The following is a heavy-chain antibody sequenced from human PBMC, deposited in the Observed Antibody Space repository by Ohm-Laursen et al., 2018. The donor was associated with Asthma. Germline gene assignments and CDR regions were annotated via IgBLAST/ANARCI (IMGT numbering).Heavy chain of an antibody. D-gene: IGHD3-3*01. J-gene: IGHJ4*02. CDR1: GDSISSGNNY. V-gene: IGHV4-31*03. CDR2: IYYSGLT. CDR3: ARGYYDFWSGYYGFDY. Sequence: SDTLSLTCTVSGDSISSGNNYWSWIRQHPGKGLEWIGYIYYSGLTYSNPSLRSRVTLSVDTSTNQFSLKLSSVTAADTAVYYCARGYYDFWSGYYGFDYWGQGTLVTASS.